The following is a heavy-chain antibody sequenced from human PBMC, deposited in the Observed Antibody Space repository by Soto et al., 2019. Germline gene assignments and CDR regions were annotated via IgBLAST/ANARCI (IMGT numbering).Heavy chain of an antibody. J-gene: IGHJ6*02. CDR1: GYTFTSYD. V-gene: IGHV1-8*01. CDR2: MNPNSGNT. CDR3: ERHGSSSSWYYYYYYGMDV. Sequence: QVQLVQSGAEVKKPGASVKVSCKASGYTFTSYDINWVRQATGQGLEWMGWMNPNSGNTGYAQKFQGRVTMTRNTHTTTAYKKMRSLRSEQTTVYYCERHGSSSSWYYYYYYGMDVWGQGTTVTVPS. D-gene: IGHD6-13*01.